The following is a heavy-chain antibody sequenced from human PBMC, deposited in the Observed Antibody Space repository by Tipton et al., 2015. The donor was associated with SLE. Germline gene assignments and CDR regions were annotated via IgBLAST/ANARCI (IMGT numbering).Heavy chain of an antibody. J-gene: IGHJ3*01. Sequence: SLRLSCAASGFTFRTYSMAWVRQSPGKGLEWVSSISSSSSYIYYADSVKGRFTISRDNAKNSLYLQMNSLRAEDTAVYYCARDQGSGWPRFDAFDVWGQGTVVTVSS. CDR2: ISSSSSYI. CDR3: ARDQGSGWPRFDAFDV. V-gene: IGHV3-21*01. D-gene: IGHD6-19*01. CDR1: GFTFRTYS.